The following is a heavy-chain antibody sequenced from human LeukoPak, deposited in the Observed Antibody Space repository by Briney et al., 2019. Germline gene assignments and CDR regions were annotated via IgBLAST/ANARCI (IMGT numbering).Heavy chain of an antibody. D-gene: IGHD2-15*01. CDR3: ARDGGAGLDY. V-gene: IGHV3-33*08. J-gene: IGHJ4*02. Sequence: GGSLRLSCAASGFTFSSYAMSWVRQTPGKGLEWVAVIWYDGSKKFYGDSVKGRFTISRDDSKNTLYLQMNSLRAEDMAIYYCARDGGAGLDYWGQGTLVTVSS. CDR2: IWYDGSKK. CDR1: GFTFSSYA.